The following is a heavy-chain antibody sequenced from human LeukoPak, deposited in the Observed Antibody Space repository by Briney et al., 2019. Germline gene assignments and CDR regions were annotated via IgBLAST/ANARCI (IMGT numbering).Heavy chain of an antibody. CDR3: AKDWGHCSGGSCSAFDY. CDR2: ISGSGGST. CDR1: GFTFSSYA. V-gene: IGHV3-23*01. D-gene: IGHD2-15*01. Sequence: GGSLRLSCAASGFTFSSYAMSWVRQAPGKGLEWVSAISGSGGSTYYADSVKGRFTISRDNSKNTLYLQMNSLRAEDTAVYYCAKDWGHCSGGSCSAFDYWGQGTLVTVSS. J-gene: IGHJ4*02.